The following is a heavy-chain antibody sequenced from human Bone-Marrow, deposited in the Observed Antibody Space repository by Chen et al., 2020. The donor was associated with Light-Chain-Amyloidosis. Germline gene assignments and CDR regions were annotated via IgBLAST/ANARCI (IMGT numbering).Heavy chain of an antibody. V-gene: IGHV3-23*04. CDR1: GFTLSSYV. Sequence: EVQLVESGGDLVQPGGSLRLSCVASGFTLSSYVMTWVRQAPGKGPEWVSLIAYSGGSKFYADSVTGRFTISRDNFKNTVYLQMNSLRADDSAVYYCAKGGTTEFYFANWGQGTLVTVSS. J-gene: IGHJ4*02. CDR2: IAYSGGSK. D-gene: IGHD4-17*01. CDR3: AKGGTTEFYFAN.